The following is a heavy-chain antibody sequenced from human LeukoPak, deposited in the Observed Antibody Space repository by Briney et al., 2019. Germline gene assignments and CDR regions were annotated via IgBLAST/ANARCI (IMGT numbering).Heavy chain of an antibody. D-gene: IGHD6-19*01. CDR1: GNYW. CDR3: ARDLSAAFDF. V-gene: IGHV3-33*08. Sequence: ALRLSCAASGNYWMHSVRQAPGKGLEWVARLVYDARSDYANSVKGRFSISRDDSKNTLFLDMSNLRVEDTALYYCARDLSAAFDFWGQGVLVTVSS. CDR2: LVYDARSD. J-gene: IGHJ4*02.